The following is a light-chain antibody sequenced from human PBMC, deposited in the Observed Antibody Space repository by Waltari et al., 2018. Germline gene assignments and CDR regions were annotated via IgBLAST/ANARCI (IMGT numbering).Light chain of an antibody. CDR2: VDSDGSH. Sequence: HLVLTQSPSTPLPLITSVKRTRTGNGVRSNAVIACRRQQPEKGPRFLMKVDSDGSHSRGDEIPDRFSGSTSGAERYLIISSLQSEDEADYSCQTGGHGTCVFGGGTKLTVL. V-gene: IGLV4-69*01. CDR3: QTGGHGTCV. J-gene: IGLJ3*02. CDR1: GVRSNAV.